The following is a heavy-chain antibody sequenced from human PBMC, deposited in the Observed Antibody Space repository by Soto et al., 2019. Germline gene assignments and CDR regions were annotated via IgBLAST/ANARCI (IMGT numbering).Heavy chain of an antibody. D-gene: IGHD2-21*01. CDR3: AKDIYYFDY. CDR1: GGSIRSSNW. J-gene: IGHJ4*02. Sequence: KLSETLSLTCAVSGGSIRSSNWWSWVRQPPGKGLEWIGEIYHSGSTNYNPSLESRVTISVDKSKNQFSLKLSSLTAADTAVYYCAKDIYYFDYWGQGTLVTVSS. V-gene: IGHV4-4*02. CDR2: IYHSGST.